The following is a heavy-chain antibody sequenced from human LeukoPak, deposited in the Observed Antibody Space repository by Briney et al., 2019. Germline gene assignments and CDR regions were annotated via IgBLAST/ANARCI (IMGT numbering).Heavy chain of an antibody. CDR3: ARDFRGDSGWSFDY. CDR1: GFTFSDFY. J-gene: IGHJ4*02. V-gene: IGHV3-11*04. CDR2: ISSSGRDI. D-gene: IGHD6-19*01. Sequence: GGSLRLSCAASGFTFSDFYMDWIRQAPGKGLEWVAHISSSGRDIHYLDSVKGRFTISRDNAKNSLYLQMNSLRAEDTAVYYCARDFRGDSGWSFDYWGQGTLVTVSS.